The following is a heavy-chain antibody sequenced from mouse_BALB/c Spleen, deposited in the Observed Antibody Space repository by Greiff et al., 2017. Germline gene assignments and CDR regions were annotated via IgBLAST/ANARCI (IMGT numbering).Heavy chain of an antibody. V-gene: IGHV1-4*01. CDR2: INPSSGYT. Sequence: VQLQQSGAELARPGASVKLSCKASGYTFTSYWMQWVKQRPGQGLEWIGYINPSSGYTNYNQKFKDKATLTADKSSSTAYMQLSSLTSEDSAVYYCARSNWDYAMDYWGQGTSVTVSS. D-gene: IGHD4-1*01. CDR3: ARSNWDYAMDY. J-gene: IGHJ4*01. CDR1: GYTFTSYW.